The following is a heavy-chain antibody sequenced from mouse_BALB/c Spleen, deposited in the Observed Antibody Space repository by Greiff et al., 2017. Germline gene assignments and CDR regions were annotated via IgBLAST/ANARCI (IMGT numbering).Heavy chain of an antibody. CDR3: ARQGYDYDWDWFAY. V-gene: IGHV5-2*01. CDR2: INSDGGST. Sequence: DVQLVESGGGLVQPGESLKLSCESNEYEFPSHDMSWVRKTPEKRLELVAAINSDGGSTYYPDTMERRFIISRDNTKKTLYLQMSSLRSEDTALYYCARQGYDYDWDWFAYWGQGTLVTVSA. J-gene: IGHJ3*01. CDR1: EYEFPSHD. D-gene: IGHD2-4*01.